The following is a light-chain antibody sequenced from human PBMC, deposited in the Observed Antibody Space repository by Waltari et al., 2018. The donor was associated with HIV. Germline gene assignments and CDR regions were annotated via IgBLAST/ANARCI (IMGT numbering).Light chain of an antibody. V-gene: IGLV1-40*01. CDR2: GN. J-gene: IGLJ2*01. CDR3: QTYDSSLSGSVV. CDR1: SSNIGARFY. Sequence: QSVLTQPPSVSGAPGQPVTIPFTGTSSNIGARFYVPCYQQIPGTAPKLLIYGNNRPSGVPDRFSGSKSGTSASLAITGLQAEDEADYYCQTYDSSLSGSVVFGGGTKLTVL.